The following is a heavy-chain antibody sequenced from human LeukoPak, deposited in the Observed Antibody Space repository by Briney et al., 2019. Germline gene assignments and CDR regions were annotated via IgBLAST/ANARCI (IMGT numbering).Heavy chain of an antibody. CDR1: GGSISSSSYY. D-gene: IGHD6-19*01. CDR3: ARVGGLAVAGTENWFDP. Sequence: SETLSLTCTVSGGSISSSSYYWGWIRQPPGKGLEWIGRIYTSGSTNYNPSLKSRVTMSVDTSKNQFSLKLSSVTAADTAVYYCARVGGLAVAGTENWFDPWGQGTLVTVSS. CDR2: IYTSGST. V-gene: IGHV4-61*05. J-gene: IGHJ5*02.